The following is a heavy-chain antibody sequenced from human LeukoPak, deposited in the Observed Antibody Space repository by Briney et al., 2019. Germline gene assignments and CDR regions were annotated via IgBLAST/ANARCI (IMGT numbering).Heavy chain of an antibody. CDR3: AKGTVMTTVTTWG. Sequence: PGGSLRLSCAASGFTFSSYGMHWVRQAPGKGLEWVAFIRYDGSNKYYADSVKGRFAISRDNSKNTLYLQMNGLRAEDTAVYYCAKGTVMTTVTTWGWGQGTLVTVSS. J-gene: IGHJ4*02. D-gene: IGHD4-17*01. V-gene: IGHV3-30*02. CDR1: GFTFSSYG. CDR2: IRYDGSNK.